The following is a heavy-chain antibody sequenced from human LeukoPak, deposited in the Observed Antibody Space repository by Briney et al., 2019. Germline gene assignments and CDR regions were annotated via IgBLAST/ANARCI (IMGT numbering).Heavy chain of an antibody. V-gene: IGHV3-48*03. Sequence: PGGSLRLSCAASGFTFSSYEMNWVRQAPGKGLEWVSYISSSGSTIYYADSVKGRFTISRDNAKNSLYLQMNRLRAEDTAVYYCAFLGYGSGFNSGYWGQGTLVTVSS. CDR2: ISSSGSTI. J-gene: IGHJ4*02. CDR1: GFTFSSYE. D-gene: IGHD3-10*01. CDR3: AFLGYGSGFNSGY.